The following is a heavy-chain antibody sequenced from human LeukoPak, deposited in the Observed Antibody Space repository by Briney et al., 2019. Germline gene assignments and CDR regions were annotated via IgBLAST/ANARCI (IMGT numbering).Heavy chain of an antibody. CDR2: IKQDGSGV. V-gene: IGHV3-7*05. J-gene: IGHJ4*02. D-gene: IGHD3-10*01. CDR3: ERDFI. Sequence: PGGSLRLSCVGSRFTFSSHWMSWVRQAPGRGPEWVANIKQDGSGVDYVESVKGRFTISRDNAKSSLYLQMNSLRAEDTAIYYCERDFIWGQGTPVTVSS. CDR1: RFTFSSHW.